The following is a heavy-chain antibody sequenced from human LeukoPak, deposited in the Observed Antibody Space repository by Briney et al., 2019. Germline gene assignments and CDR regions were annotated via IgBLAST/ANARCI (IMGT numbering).Heavy chain of an antibody. CDR1: GFTFDGYA. D-gene: IGHD3-22*01. Sequence: PGGSLRLSCAASGFTFDGYAMHWVRQAPGKGLEWVSLISWDGGSTYYADSVKGRFTISRDNSKNSLYLQMNSLRAEDTALYYCAKALYDSSGYHYYFDYWGQGTLVTVSS. CDR3: AKALYDSSGYHYYFDY. J-gene: IGHJ4*02. V-gene: IGHV3-43D*03. CDR2: ISWDGGST.